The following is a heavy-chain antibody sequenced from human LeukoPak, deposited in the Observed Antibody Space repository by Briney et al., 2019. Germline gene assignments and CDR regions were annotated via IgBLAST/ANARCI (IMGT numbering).Heavy chain of an antibody. CDR3: AKDRDYYAPLDY. J-gene: IGHJ4*02. D-gene: IGHD3-10*01. V-gene: IGHV3-9*01. Sequence: GGSLRLSCAASGFSFDDYAMHWVRQAPGKGLEWVSGISWNSGSIGYADSVRGRFTISRDNAKNSLYLQMNSLRAEDTALYYCAKDRDYYAPLDYWGQGTLVTVSS. CDR1: GFSFDDYA. CDR2: ISWNSGSI.